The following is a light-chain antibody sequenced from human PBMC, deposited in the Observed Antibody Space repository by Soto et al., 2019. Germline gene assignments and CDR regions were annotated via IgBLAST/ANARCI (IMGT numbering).Light chain of an antibody. CDR1: SSDAGSYNL. CDR3: CSYAGSSTYV. Sequence: SALTQPASVSGSPGQSITISCNGTSSDAGSYNLVSWYQQHPSKAPKLMIYEVSKRPSGVSNRFSGSKSGNTASLTISGLQAEDEADYYCCSYAGSSTYVFGTGTKVTVL. V-gene: IGLV2-23*02. CDR2: EVS. J-gene: IGLJ1*01.